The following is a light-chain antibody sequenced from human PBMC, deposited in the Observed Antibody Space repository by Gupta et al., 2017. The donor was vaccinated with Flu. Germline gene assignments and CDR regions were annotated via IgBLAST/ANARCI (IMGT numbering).Light chain of an antibody. J-gene: IGLJ2*01. CDR3: CSYAGSSTLV. Sequence: QSALTQPASVSGSPGQPITISCTGTSSDVGSYNLVSWYQQNPGKAPKLMIYEGSKRPSGVSNRFSGSKSGNTASLTISGLQAEDEADYYCCSYAGSSTLVFGGGTKLTVL. CDR1: SSDVGSYNL. CDR2: EGS. V-gene: IGLV2-23*01.